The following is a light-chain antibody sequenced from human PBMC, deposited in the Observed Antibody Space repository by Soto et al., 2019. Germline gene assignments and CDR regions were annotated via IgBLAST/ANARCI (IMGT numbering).Light chain of an antibody. CDR3: SSYTSSSTWV. CDR2: EVS. J-gene: IGLJ3*02. CDR1: SSDVGAYNY. Sequence: QSVLTQPASVSGSPGQSITISCTGTSSDVGAYNYVSWYQQHPGNAPKLLIYEVSNRPSGVSKRFSGSKSGKTASLTISGLQAEHEADYYCSSYTSSSTWVFGGGTKLTVL. V-gene: IGLV2-14*01.